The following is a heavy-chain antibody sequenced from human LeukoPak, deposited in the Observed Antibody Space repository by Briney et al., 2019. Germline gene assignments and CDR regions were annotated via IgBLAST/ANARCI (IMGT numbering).Heavy chain of an antibody. V-gene: IGHV1-69*02. CDR3: ARLDTAMSIDY. CDR1: GGTFCSYT. Sequence: WASVKVSCTASGGTFCSYTISWVRQAPGQGLEWMGRIIPILGIANYAQKFQGRVTITADKSTSTAYMELSSLRSEDTAVYYCARLDTAMSIDYWGQGTLVTVSS. CDR2: IIPILGIA. J-gene: IGHJ4*02. D-gene: IGHD5-18*01.